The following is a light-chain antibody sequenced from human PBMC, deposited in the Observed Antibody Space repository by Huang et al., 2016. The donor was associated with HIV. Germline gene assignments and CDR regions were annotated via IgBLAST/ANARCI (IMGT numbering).Light chain of an antibody. CDR1: QSIGTN. CDR2: GAY. Sequence: IILTQSPATLSVSPGEGATLSCRASQSIGTNLAWYQQGTGQAPRLLVYGAYTRATGVPVRFSGSGSGTQFTLTLSSLQSEEFATYYCQHYSNWPPLTFGGGTKVDI. CDR3: QHYSNWPPLT. V-gene: IGKV3-15*01. J-gene: IGKJ4*01.